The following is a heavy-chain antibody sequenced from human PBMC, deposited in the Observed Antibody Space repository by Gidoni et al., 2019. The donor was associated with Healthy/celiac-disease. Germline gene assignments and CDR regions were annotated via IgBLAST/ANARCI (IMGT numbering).Heavy chain of an antibody. CDR3: ARASWEDYYDSSGAFDY. V-gene: IGHV4-59*01. Sequence: QVQLQESGPGLVKPSETLSLTCTVSGGSISSYYWSWIRQPPGKGLEWIGYIYYSGSTNYNPSLKSRVTISVDTSKNQFSLKLSSVTAADTAVYYCARASWEDYYDSSGAFDYWGQGTLVTVSS. J-gene: IGHJ4*02. D-gene: IGHD3-22*01. CDR1: GGSISSYY. CDR2: IYYSGST.